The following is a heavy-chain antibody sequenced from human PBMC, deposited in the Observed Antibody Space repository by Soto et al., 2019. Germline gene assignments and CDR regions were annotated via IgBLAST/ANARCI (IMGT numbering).Heavy chain of an antibody. J-gene: IGHJ6*02. Sequence: GASVKVSCKASGYTFTSYDINWVRQATVQGLEWMGWMNPNSGNTGYAKKFQGRVTMTRNTSISTAYMELSSLRSEDTAVYYCGWGRYSYGMDVWGQGTTVTVSS. D-gene: IGHD4-4*01. CDR3: GWGRYSYGMDV. CDR2: MNPNSGNT. V-gene: IGHV1-8*01. CDR1: GYTFTSYD.